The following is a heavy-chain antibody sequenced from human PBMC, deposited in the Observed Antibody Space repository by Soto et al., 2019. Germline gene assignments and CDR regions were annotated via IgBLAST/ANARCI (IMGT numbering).Heavy chain of an antibody. CDR1: RGYVNTFH. CDR3: AVKGRYDILTDYYYMYGIDV. Sequence: PSETLSLTCSVSRGYVNTFHWSWVRQPAGKGLEWIGRIFPNGNTDYSPSLKSRVTLSVDTSKNQISLHLTSVTAADMAVYYCAVKGRYDILTDYYYMYGIDVWGQGTTVT. D-gene: IGHD3-9*01. V-gene: IGHV4-4*07. J-gene: IGHJ6*02. CDR2: IFPNGNT.